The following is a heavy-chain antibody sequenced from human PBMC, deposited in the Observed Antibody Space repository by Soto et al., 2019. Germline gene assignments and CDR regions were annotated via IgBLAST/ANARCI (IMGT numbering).Heavy chain of an antibody. V-gene: IGHV4-59*01. J-gene: IGHJ4*02. Sequence: QVRLQESGPGLVKPLETLSLTCTVSGDSISSYYWSWIRQPPGKGLEWIGYIHYIESTNYNPSLKSRVTISVDTSKNQFSLRLSSVTAADTAVYFCARGDHDYGSGSFDYWGQGTLVTVSS. CDR2: IHYIEST. CDR3: ARGDHDYGSGSFDY. D-gene: IGHD3-10*01. CDR1: GDSISSYY.